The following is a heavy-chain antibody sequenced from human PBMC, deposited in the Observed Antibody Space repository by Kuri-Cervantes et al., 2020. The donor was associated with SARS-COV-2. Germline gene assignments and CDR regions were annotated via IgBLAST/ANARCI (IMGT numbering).Heavy chain of an antibody. Sequence: GGSLRLSCGASGFTFSHYAMSWFRQAPGKGLEWVSTITISGLSTHYADSVKGRSTISRDNSKNTVYLQMNSLRADDTAVYYCAKIAGYNSGWYDDWGQGTLVTVSS. CDR1: GFTFSHYA. J-gene: IGHJ5*02. D-gene: IGHD6-19*01. V-gene: IGHV3-23*01. CDR2: ITISGLST. CDR3: AKIAGYNSGWYDD.